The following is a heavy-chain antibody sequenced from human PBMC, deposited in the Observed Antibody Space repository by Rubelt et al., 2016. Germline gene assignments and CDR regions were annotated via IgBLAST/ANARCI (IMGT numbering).Heavy chain of an antibody. CDR3: ARDPGTPWPYYFDY. CDR2: ISYDGSNK. J-gene: IGHJ4*02. Sequence: QAPGKGLEWVAVISYDGSNKYYADSVKGRFTISRDNSKNTLYLQMNSLRAEDTAVYYCARDPGTPWPYYFDYWGQGTLVTVSS. V-gene: IGHV3-30*04. D-gene: IGHD1-1*01.